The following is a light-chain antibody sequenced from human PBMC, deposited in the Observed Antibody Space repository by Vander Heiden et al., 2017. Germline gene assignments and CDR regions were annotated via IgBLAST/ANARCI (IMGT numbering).Light chain of an antibody. V-gene: IGKV1-39*01. CDR1: QSINNY. J-gene: IGKJ4*01. Sequence: IQLTPAPSSLSASVGDRVTITCRASQSINNYLNWYQQKPGKAPKLLIYAASSLESGVPSRFSGSGSGTDFTLTISSLQPEDIATYSCQQSDSASVTFGGGTKVEIK. CDR2: AAS. CDR3: QQSDSASVT.